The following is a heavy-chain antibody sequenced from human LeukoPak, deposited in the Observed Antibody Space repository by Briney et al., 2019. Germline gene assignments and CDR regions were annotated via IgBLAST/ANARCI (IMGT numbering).Heavy chain of an antibody. CDR3: AKDVGEYCSSTNCYASDY. CDR1: GYTFTSYG. D-gene: IGHD2-2*01. Sequence: ASVKVSCKASGYTFTSYGISWVRQAPGQGLEWMGWINPNSGGTNYAQKFQGRVSMTRDTSIRTAYMELIRLRSDDTAVYYCAKDVGEYCSSTNCYASDYWGQGTLVTVSS. CDR2: INPNSGGT. J-gene: IGHJ4*02. V-gene: IGHV1-2*02.